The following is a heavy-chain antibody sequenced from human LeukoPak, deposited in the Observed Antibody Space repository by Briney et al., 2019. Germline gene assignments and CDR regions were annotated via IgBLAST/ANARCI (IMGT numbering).Heavy chain of an antibody. Sequence: GXXLRLSCAVSGFTFRTYWMSWVRQAPGKGLEWVANIKEDGSEQYYVNSLKGRFTISRDNVKKSLYLQMNSLRGEDSAVYYCARDSFETDIDYWGQGTLVTVSS. J-gene: IGHJ4*02. CDR3: ARDSFETDIDY. D-gene: IGHD1-14*01. CDR2: IKEDGSEQ. V-gene: IGHV3-7*01. CDR1: GFTFRTYW.